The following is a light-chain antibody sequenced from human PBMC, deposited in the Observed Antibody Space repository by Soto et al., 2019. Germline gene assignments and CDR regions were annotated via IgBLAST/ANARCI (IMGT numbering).Light chain of an antibody. CDR1: NIGSKS. J-gene: IGLJ1*01. CDR2: ADS. V-gene: IGLV3-21*02. CDR3: QVWDYDTDHFV. Sequence: SYELTQAPSVSVAPGQPARIGCGGDNIGSKSVHWYQQRPGQAPVLVVYADSDRPSGIPERFSGSNPGNTATLTISRVEAGDEADYYCQVWDYDTDHFVFGPGTKLTVL.